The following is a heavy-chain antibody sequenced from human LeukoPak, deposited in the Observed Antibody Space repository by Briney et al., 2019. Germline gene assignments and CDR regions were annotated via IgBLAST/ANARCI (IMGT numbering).Heavy chain of an antibody. CDR1: GGSISSGGYY. CDR2: IYYSGST. V-gene: IGHV4-61*08. Sequence: SQTLSLTCTVSGGSISSGGYYWSWVRQPPGKGLEWIGYIYYSGSTSYNPSLKSRVTISVDTSKNQFSLKLSSATAADTAVYYCARERTYYGSSGYSGRFDPWGQGTLVTVSS. D-gene: IGHD3-22*01. CDR3: ARERTYYGSSGYSGRFDP. J-gene: IGHJ5*02.